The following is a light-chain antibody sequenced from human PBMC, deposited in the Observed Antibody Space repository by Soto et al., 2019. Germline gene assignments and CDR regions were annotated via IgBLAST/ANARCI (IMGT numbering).Light chain of an antibody. J-gene: IGKJ4*02. Sequence: DIQMTQSPSTLSASVGDRVTITCRASQSFSTWLAWYQQKPGKAPNLLIYKTSLLESGVPSRFSGSGSGTEVTRTISSLQPDEFSTYYCQKYNSNPLTFGGGTKVEIK. V-gene: IGKV1-5*03. CDR3: QKYNSNPLT. CDR2: KTS. CDR1: QSFSTW.